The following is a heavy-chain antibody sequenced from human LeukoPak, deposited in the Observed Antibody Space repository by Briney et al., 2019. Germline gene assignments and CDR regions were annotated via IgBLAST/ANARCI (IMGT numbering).Heavy chain of an antibody. CDR3: VRSIRGCSSTPCYEDY. Sequence: EASVKVSCKASGYTFSDYYIHWVRQAPGQGLEWMGMINPSGGSTSYAQKFQGRVTMTRDTSTSTVYMDLNSLRSEDTAVYFCVRSIRGCSSTPCYEDYWGQGTLVTVSS. J-gene: IGHJ4*02. D-gene: IGHD2-2*01. CDR2: INPSGGST. CDR1: GYTFSDYY. V-gene: IGHV1-46*01.